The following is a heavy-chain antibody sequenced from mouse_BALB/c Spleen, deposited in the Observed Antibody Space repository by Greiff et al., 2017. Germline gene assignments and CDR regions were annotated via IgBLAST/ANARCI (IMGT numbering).Heavy chain of an antibody. V-gene: IGHV1-69*02. CDR3: TKRGPTYAMDY. CDR2: IYPSDSYT. D-gene: IGHD1-1*01. J-gene: IGHJ4*01. CDR1: GYTFTSYW. Sequence: VQLQQPGAELVRPGASVKLSCKASGYTFTSYWINWVKQRPGQGLEWIGNIYPSDSYTNYNQKFKDKATLTVDKSSSTAYMQLSSPTSEDSAVYYCTKRGPTYAMDYWGQGTSVTVSS.